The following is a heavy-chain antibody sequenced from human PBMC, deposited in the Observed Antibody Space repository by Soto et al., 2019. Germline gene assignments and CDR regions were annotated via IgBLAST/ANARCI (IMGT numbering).Heavy chain of an antibody. CDR2: ITSDTNTI. CDR3: ARSVEGHFDY. CDR1: GFPFSIYS. J-gene: IGHJ4*02. V-gene: IGHV3-48*02. D-gene: IGHD6-19*01. Sequence: EAQLVESGGGLVQPGGSLRLTCVASGFPFSIYSMNWVRQAPGKGLEWSSYITSDTNTIKYADSVKGRFTISRDNAKNLVYLQMNSRRDEDTAVYFCARSVEGHFDYWGQGTVVTVSS.